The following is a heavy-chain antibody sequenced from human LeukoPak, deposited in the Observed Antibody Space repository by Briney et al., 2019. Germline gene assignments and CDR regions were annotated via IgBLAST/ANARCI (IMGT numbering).Heavy chain of an antibody. CDR2: ISWNSGSI. CDR3: AKDYTAMVRGPDY. Sequence: GGSLRLPCAASGFTFDDYAMHWVRQAPGKGLEWVSGISWNSGSIGYADSVKGRFTISRDNAKNSLYLQMNSLRAEDTALYYCAKDYTAMVRGPDYWGQGTLVTVSS. V-gene: IGHV3-9*01. D-gene: IGHD5-18*01. CDR1: GFTFDDYA. J-gene: IGHJ4*02.